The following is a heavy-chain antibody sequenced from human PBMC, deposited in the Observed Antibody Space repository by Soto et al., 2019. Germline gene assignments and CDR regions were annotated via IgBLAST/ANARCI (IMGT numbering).Heavy chain of an antibody. CDR3: ARGEHIVVVTAFDY. V-gene: IGHV4-38-2*01. J-gene: IGHJ4*02. Sequence: SETLSLTCEVSGYSISSGYYWGWIRQPPGKGLEWIGSIFHSGSTYYNPSLKSRVTISVDTSKNQFSVRLSSVTAADTAVYYCARGEHIVVVTAFDYWGQGTLVTVSS. D-gene: IGHD2-21*02. CDR1: GYSISSGYY. CDR2: IFHSGST.